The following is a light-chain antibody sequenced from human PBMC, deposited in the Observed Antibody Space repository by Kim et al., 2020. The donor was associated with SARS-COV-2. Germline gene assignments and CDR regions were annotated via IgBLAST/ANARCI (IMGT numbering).Light chain of an antibody. Sequence: SITISCTGTSSDVGGYNFVYWYQQHPGKVPKPIIYDVINRPSGVSNRFSGSKSGNTASLTISGLQAEDEADYYCSSYTGSSNLRVFGGGTQLTVL. V-gene: IGLV2-14*03. CDR1: SSDVGGYNF. CDR2: DVI. CDR3: SSYTGSSNLRV. J-gene: IGLJ3*02.